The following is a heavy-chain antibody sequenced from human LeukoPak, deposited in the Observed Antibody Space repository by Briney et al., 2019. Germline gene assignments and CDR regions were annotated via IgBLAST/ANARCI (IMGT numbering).Heavy chain of an antibody. J-gene: IGHJ4*02. CDR1: GGSISSGSYS. V-gene: IGHV4-61*01. CDR3: ASGRAVAGAMDFDY. D-gene: IGHD6-19*01. Sequence: SETLSLTCAVSGGSISSGSYSWSWIRQPPGKGLEWIGYIYYSGSTNYNPSLKSRVTISVDTSKNQFSLKLSSVTAADTAVYYCASGRAVAGAMDFDYWGQGTLVTVSS. CDR2: IYYSGST.